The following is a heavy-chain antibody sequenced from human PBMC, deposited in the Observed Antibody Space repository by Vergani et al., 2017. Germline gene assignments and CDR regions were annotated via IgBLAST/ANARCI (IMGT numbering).Heavy chain of an antibody. CDR1: GGSITSSSYY. J-gene: IGHJ4*02. D-gene: IGHD3-9*01. CDR3: ARTESFILRYFHWAL. CDR2: IYHIGGA. V-gene: IGHV4-39*01. Sequence: QLHLQESGPGLVKPSETLSLTCTVSGGSITSSSYYWGWIRQPPGKGLEWIGNIYHIGGAYYNPSLKCRVTISVDTSKNQFSLEVTSVTAADTAIYFCARTESFILRYFHWALWGQGTLVTVSS.